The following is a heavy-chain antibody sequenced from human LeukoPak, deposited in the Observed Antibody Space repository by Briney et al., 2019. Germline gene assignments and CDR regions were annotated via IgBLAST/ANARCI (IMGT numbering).Heavy chain of an antibody. CDR2: ISAYTGNT. Sequence: ASVKVSCKASGYTFTSYGISWVRQAPGQGLEWMGWISAYTGNTNYAQKLQGRVTMTTDTSTSTAYMELRSRRSDDTAVYYCARDYDFWSGYMFYGMDVWGQGTTVTVSS. D-gene: IGHD3-3*01. CDR1: GYTFTSYG. J-gene: IGHJ6*02. V-gene: IGHV1-18*01. CDR3: ARDYDFWSGYMFYGMDV.